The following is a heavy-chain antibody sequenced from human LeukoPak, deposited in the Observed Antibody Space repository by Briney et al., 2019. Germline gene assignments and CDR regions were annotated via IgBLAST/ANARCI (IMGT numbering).Heavy chain of an antibody. CDR3: ATGCSGGNCYSFISRLTYYYYYGMDV. J-gene: IGHJ6*02. V-gene: IGHV1-69*13. Sequence: SVKVSCKASGGTFSSYAISWVRQAPGQGLEWMGGIIPIFGTANYAQKFQGRVTITADESTSTAYMELSSLRSEDTAVYYCATGCSGGNCYSFISRLTYYYYYGMDVWGQGTTVTVSS. CDR2: IIPIFGTA. CDR1: GGTFSSYA. D-gene: IGHD2-15*01.